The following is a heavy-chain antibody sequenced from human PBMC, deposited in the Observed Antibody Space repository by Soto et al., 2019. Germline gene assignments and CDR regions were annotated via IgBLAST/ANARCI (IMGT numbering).Heavy chain of an antibody. Sequence: QVQLQESGPGLVKPSQTLSLTCTVSGGSISSGDYYWSWIRQPPGKGLEWIGSIYYSGRTYYNPSLKSRVTISVDTSKHQFSLKLSYVTAADTAGYYCARGPKYYYASSGYQYPFDYWGQGTLVTVSS. D-gene: IGHD3-22*01. V-gene: IGHV4-30-4*01. CDR2: IYYSGRT. CDR3: ARGPKYYYASSGYQYPFDY. J-gene: IGHJ4*02. CDR1: GGSISSGDYY.